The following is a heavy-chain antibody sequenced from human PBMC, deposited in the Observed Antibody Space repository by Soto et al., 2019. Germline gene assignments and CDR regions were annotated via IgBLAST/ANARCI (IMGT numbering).Heavy chain of an antibody. CDR1: GGSFSGYY. V-gene: IGHV4-34*01. J-gene: IGHJ4*02. D-gene: IGHD6-13*01. CDR3: ARAENIAAAGSLFFDY. CDR2: INHSGST. Sequence: ETLSLTCAVYGGSFSGYYWSWIRQPPGKGLEWIGEINHSGSTNYNPSLKSRVTISVDTSKNQFSLKLSSVTAADTAVYYCARAENIAAAGSLFFDYWGQGTLVTVSS.